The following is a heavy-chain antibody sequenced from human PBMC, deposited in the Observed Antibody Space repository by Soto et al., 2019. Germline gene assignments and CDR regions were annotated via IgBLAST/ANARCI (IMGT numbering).Heavy chain of an antibody. D-gene: IGHD2-15*01. V-gene: IGHV3-23*01. J-gene: IGHJ5*02. CDR1: GFTFSTYA. CDR3: AKDRGSGDQGRVRFDP. Sequence: EVQLLESGGGLVQPGGSLRLSCAASGFTFSTYAMSWVRQAPGKGLEWVSTISGSGGSTFYADSVKGRFTISRDNSKNTLYLQMNSLRAEDTAIYYCAKDRGSGDQGRVRFDPWGQGTLVTVSS. CDR2: ISGSGGST.